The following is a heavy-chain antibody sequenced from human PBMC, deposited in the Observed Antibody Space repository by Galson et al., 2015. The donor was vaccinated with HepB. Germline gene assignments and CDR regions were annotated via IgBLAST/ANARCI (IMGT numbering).Heavy chain of an antibody. Sequence: SLRLSCAASGFTFSSYAMSWVRQAPGKGLEWVSGISGSGGTTYYGKSVKGRFTISRDNSKNTLYLQMNSLRAEDMAIYYCAKDRGYDTDMVGGDYFGCWGQGTLVIVSS. CDR3: AKDRGYDTDMVGGDYFGC. V-gene: IGHV3-23*01. CDR1: GFTFSSYA. J-gene: IGHJ4*02. CDR2: ISGSGGTT. D-gene: IGHD5-18*01.